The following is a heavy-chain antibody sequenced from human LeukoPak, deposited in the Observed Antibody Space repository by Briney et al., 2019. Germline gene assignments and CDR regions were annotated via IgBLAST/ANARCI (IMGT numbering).Heavy chain of an antibody. J-gene: IGHJ3*02. V-gene: IGHV3-30*02. CDR2: IRYDGSNK. CDR1: GFTFSSYG. CDR3: ATVSTVVTLLGAFDI. D-gene: IGHD4-23*01. Sequence: GGSLRLSCAASGFTFSSYGMHWVRQAPGKGLEWVAFIRYDGSNKYYADSVKGRFTISRDNSKNTLYLQMNSLRAEDTAVYYCATVSTVVTLLGAFDIWGQGTMVTVSS.